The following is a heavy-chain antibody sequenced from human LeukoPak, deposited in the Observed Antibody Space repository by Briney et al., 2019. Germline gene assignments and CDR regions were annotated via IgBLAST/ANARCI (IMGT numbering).Heavy chain of an antibody. Sequence: PGGSLRLSCAASGFTVSSNYMSWVRQAPGKGLEWVAVISYDGSNKYYADSVKGRFTISRDNSKNTLYLQMNSLRAEDTAVYYCAKLGGVVVVTPNDYWGQGTLVTVSS. CDR2: ISYDGSNK. CDR3: AKLGGVVVVTPNDY. CDR1: GFTVSSNY. V-gene: IGHV3-30*18. J-gene: IGHJ4*02. D-gene: IGHD3-22*01.